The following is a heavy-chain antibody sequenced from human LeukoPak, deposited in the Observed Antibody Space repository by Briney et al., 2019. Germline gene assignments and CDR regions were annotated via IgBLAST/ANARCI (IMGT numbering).Heavy chain of an antibody. CDR1: GFTFSSYA. Sequence: PGGSLTLSCAASGFTFSSYAMSWVRQAPGKGLEWVAAISGSGGSTYYADSVKGRFTISRDNSKSTLYLQMNSLRAEDTAVYNCAKDQDNWNSNDAFDIWGQGTMVTVSS. CDR2: ISGSGGST. D-gene: IGHD1-7*01. V-gene: IGHV3-23*01. J-gene: IGHJ3*02. CDR3: AKDQDNWNSNDAFDI.